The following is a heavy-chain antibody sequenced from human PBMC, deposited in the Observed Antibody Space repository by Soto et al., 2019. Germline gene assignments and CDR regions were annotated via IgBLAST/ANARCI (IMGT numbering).Heavy chain of an antibody. CDR2: IYYSGST. CDR3: ARDSRTYYYGSNYGMDV. V-gene: IGHV4-59*11. D-gene: IGHD3-10*01. J-gene: IGHJ6*02. Sequence: VTLSLTCSVSGGSISSHYWSWVRQPPGKGLEWIGYIYYSGSTNYNPSLKSRVTISVDTSKNQFSLKLISVTAADTAVYYCARDSRTYYYGSNYGMDVWGQGTPVTVSS. CDR1: GGSISSHY.